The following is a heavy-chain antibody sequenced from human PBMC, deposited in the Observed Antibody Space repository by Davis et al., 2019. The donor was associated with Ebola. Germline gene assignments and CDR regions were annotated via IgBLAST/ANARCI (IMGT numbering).Heavy chain of an antibody. V-gene: IGHV3-30*04. CDR2: ISYDGRNY. D-gene: IGHD6-19*01. CDR3: ANIGAVAGT. J-gene: IGHJ4*02. Sequence: GGSLRLSCAASGFTFNNFAMHWVRQAPGKGLEWVALISYDGRNYYYADSVKGRFTIPRDNSKNTLFLQMKGLTTEDTAVYYCANIGAVAGTWGRGTLVTVSS. CDR1: GFTFNNFA.